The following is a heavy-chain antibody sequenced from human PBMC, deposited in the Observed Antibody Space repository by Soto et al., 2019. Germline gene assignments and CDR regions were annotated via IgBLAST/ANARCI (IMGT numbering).Heavy chain of an antibody. V-gene: IGHV1-3*01. J-gene: IGHJ4*02. CDR3: ARDAVLVPAAIYHTFDY. Sequence: GASVKVSCKASGYTFASYAMHWVRQAPGQRLEWMGWINAGNGNTKYSQKFQGRVTITRDTSASTAYMELSSLRSEDTAVYYCARDAVLVPAAIYHTFDYRGQGTLVTVSS. CDR2: INAGNGNT. CDR1: GYTFASYA. D-gene: IGHD2-2*01.